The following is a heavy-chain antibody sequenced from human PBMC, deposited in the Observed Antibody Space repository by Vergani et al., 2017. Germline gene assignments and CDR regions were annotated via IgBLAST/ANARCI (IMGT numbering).Heavy chain of an antibody. Sequence: QVQLQESGPGLVKPSETLSLTCAVSGHSISSGYYWGWIRQPPGKGLEWIGSIYHSGSTYYNPSLKSRVTISVDTSKNQFSLKLSSVTAADTAVYYCARHDWVGGSSFYYYGMDVWGQGTTVTVSS. CDR3: ARHDWVGGSSFYYYGMDV. V-gene: IGHV4-38-2*01. J-gene: IGHJ6*02. CDR2: IYHSGST. CDR1: GHSISSGYY. D-gene: IGHD1-26*01.